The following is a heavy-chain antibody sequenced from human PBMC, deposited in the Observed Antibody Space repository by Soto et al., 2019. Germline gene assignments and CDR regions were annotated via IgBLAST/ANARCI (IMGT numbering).Heavy chain of an antibody. Sequence: SCKASGYSFTCLDINWGWIRQSPGKGLEWIGTLYSGSTFSSLSLKNRVTISVDTSKNQVSLKLRSVAAADTAIYYCATTRGIAVGGSFDYWGQGIHVTVSS. CDR1: GYSFTCLDIN. D-gene: IGHD6-19*01. V-gene: IGHV4-39*01. CDR2: LYSGST. CDR3: ATTRGIAVGGSFDY. J-gene: IGHJ4*02.